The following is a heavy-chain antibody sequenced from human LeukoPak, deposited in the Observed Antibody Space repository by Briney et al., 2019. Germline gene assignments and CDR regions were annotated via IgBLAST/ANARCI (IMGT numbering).Heavy chain of an antibody. D-gene: IGHD4-17*01. CDR1: GGSISSSNW. V-gene: IGHV4-4*02. CDR3: ARPSTVITEVNDAFDI. CDR2: IYHSGST. J-gene: IGHJ3*02. Sequence: PSGTLSLTCAVSGGSISSSNWWSWVRQPPGKGLEWIGEIYHSGSTNYNPSLKSRVTISVDKSKNQFSLKLSSVTAADTAVYYCARPSTVITEVNDAFDIWGQGTMVTVSS.